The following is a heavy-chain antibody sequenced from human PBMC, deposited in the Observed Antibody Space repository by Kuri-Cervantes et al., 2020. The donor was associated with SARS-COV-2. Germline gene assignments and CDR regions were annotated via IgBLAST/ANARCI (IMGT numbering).Heavy chain of an antibody. V-gene: IGHV3-48*03. CDR1: GFTFSSYE. CDR3: ARGTNLYYGSGSYPAPYYYYGMDV. D-gene: IGHD3-10*01. CDR2: ISSSGSTI. J-gene: IGHJ6*02. Sequence: SCAASGFTFSSYEMNWVRQAPGKGLEWVSYISSSGSTIYYADSVKGRFTISRDNAKNSLYLQMNSLRAEDTAVYYCARGTNLYYGSGSYPAPYYYYGMDVWGQGTTVTVSS.